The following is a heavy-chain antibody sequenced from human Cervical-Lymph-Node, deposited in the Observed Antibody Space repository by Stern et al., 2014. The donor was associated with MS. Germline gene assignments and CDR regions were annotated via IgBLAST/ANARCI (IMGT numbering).Heavy chain of an antibody. CDR1: GASFSDNY. Sequence: QVQLGQWGAGLLRPSETLSLTCAVHGASFSDNYWSWIRQTPGKGLEWIGEINSSGATPSTPSLMSRPPLPVYPSSNQFALKLISLPAADTAMYYCARERKVERSARLLVSFDVWGQGTLVTVSS. V-gene: IGHV4-34*01. CDR3: ARERKVERSARLLVSFDV. CDR2: INSSGAT. D-gene: IGHD1-1*01. J-gene: IGHJ3*01.